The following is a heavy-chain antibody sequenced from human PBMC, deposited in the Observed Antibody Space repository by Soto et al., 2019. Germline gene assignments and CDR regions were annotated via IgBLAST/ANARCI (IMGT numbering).Heavy chain of an antibody. V-gene: IGHV4-34*01. CDR2: INHSGSS. CDR3: ARMAGPWYFDL. J-gene: IGHJ2*01. CDR1: GGSFSGFY. Sequence: QVQLQQWGAGLLKPSETLSLTCAVHGGSFSGFYWTWIRQPPGNGLEWIGEINHSGSSNYNPPLKSRVTMSLDTSRNQFSLSLNSVTAADTAVYYCARMAGPWYFDLWCRGTLVTVSS.